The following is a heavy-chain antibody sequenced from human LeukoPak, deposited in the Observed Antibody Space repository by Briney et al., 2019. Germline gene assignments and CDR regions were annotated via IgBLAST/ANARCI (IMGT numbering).Heavy chain of an antibody. V-gene: IGHV3-30*18. CDR1: GFTFSSYG. D-gene: IGHD3-22*01. CDR2: ISYDGSNK. CDR3: AKGPNYYDSSGYYASADY. J-gene: IGHJ4*02. Sequence: PGGSLRLSCAASGFTFSSYGMHWVRQAPGKGLEWVAVISYDGSNKYYADSVKGRFTISRDNSKNTLYLQMNSLRAEDTAVYYCAKGPNYYDSSGYYASADYWGQGTLVTVSS.